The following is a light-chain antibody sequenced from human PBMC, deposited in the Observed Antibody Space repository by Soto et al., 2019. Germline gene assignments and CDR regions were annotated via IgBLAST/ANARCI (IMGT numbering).Light chain of an antibody. CDR3: AGWNAGVWV. V-gene: IGLV1-47*01. CDR2: RSS. J-gene: IGLJ3*02. CDR1: TSNIGSNY. Sequence: QSVLTQPPSASGTPGQTVTISCSGSTSNIGSNYVYWYQHVRGTAPKLLIYRSSQRPSGVPDRFSASKSGTSASLAISGLRAEDEADYYCAGWNAGVWVFGGGTKLTVL.